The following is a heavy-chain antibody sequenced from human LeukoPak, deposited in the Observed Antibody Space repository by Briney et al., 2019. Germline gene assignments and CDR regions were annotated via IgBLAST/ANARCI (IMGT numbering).Heavy chain of an antibody. CDR2: IYHSGST. CDR1: GYSISSGYY. J-gene: IGHJ6*03. CDR3: ARVCDFWSGDYYYYYMDV. V-gene: IGHV4-38-2*02. Sequence: PSETLSLTCTVSGYSISSGYYWGWIRQPPGKGLEWIGNIYHSGSTFYNPSLKSRVTISVDTSKNQFSLKLSSVTAADTAVYYCARVCDFWSGDYYYYYMDVWGKGTTVTVSS. D-gene: IGHD3-3*01.